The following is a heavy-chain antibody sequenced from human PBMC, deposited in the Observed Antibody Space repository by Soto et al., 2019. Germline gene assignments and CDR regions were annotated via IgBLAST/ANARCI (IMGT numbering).Heavy chain of an antibody. J-gene: IGHJ3*02. CDR3: AGHEVGISTRGGAFDI. CDR2: IYYSGST. CDR1: GGSISSSSYY. D-gene: IGHD2-2*01. V-gene: IGHV4-39*01. Sequence: QLQLQESGPGLVKPSETLSLTCTVSGGSISSSSYYWGWIRQPPGKGPEWIGSIYYSGSTYYNPSRTSRVTISVHTPKDQFPLKLSSVPAADPVVYYCAGHEVGISTRGGAFDIWVHGTMVTVSS.